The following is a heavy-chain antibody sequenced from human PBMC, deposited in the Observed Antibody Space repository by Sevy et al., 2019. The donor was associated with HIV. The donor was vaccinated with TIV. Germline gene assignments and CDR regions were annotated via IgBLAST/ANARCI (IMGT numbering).Heavy chain of an antibody. V-gene: IGHV3-33*01. D-gene: IGHD2-2*01. J-gene: IGHJ6*02. CDR2: IWYDGSNK. Sequence: GGSLRLSCAASGFTFSSYGMHWVRQAPGKGLEWVAVIWYDGSNKYYADSVKGRFTISRDNSKNTLYLQMNSLRAEDTAVYYCAREVVVPAAMGPYYYGMDVWGQGTTVTVSS. CDR3: AREVVVPAAMGPYYYGMDV. CDR1: GFTFSSYG.